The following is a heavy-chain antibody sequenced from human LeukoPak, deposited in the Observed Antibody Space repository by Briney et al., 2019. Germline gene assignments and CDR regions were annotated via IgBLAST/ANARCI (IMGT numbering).Heavy chain of an antibody. CDR1: GGSISSHY. V-gene: IGHV4-59*11. J-gene: IGHJ6*03. CDR3: AGAPYCSSTSCYQRYYYYMDV. CDR2: IYYSGST. D-gene: IGHD2-2*01. Sequence: SETLSLTCTVSGGSISSHYWSWIRQPPGKGLEWIGYIYYSGSTNYNPSLKSRVTISVDTSKNQFSLKLSSVTAADTAVYYCAGAPYCSSTSCYQRYYYYMDVWGKGTTVTVSS.